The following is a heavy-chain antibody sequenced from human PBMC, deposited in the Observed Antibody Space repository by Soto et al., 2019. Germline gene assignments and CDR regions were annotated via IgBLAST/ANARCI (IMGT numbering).Heavy chain of an antibody. Sequence: QVQLVQSGAEVKKPGASVKVSCKASGYTFTSYDINWVRQATGQGLEWMGWMNPNSGNTGYAQKYQGRVTMTRNTSISTAYMELSSLRSEDTAVYYCARGFGLAGAHYYGMDVWGQGTTVTVSS. J-gene: IGHJ6*02. CDR2: MNPNSGNT. CDR3: ARGFGLAGAHYYGMDV. V-gene: IGHV1-8*01. CDR1: GYTFTSYD. D-gene: IGHD3-3*01.